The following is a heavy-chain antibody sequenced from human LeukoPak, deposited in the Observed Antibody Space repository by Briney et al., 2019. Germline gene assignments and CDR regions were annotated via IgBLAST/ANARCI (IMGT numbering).Heavy chain of an antibody. CDR1: GYTFTSHG. V-gene: IGHV1-18*04. CDR2: VSTYNGNT. D-gene: IGHD5-18*01. Sequence: SVKVSCKASGYTFTSHGISWVRQAPGQGLEWMGWVSTYNGNTNYVPKYQGRVTVTTDTSTSTAYMELRSLRSDDTAVYYCARDVDTATDQINDYWGQGTLVTVSS. CDR3: ARDVDTATDQINDY. J-gene: IGHJ4*02.